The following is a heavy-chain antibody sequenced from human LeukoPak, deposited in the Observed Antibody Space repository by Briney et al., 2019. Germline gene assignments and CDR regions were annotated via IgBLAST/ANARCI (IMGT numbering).Heavy chain of an antibody. J-gene: IGHJ4*02. V-gene: IGHV3-23*01. Sequence: GGSLRLSCAASGFTFSSYGMSWVRQAPGKGLEWVSAISGSGGSTYYADSVKGRFTISRDNSKNTLYLQMNSLRAEDTAVYYCVPGEVTAYFDYWGQGTLVTVSS. D-gene: IGHD2-21*02. CDR2: ISGSGGST. CDR3: VPGEVTAYFDY. CDR1: GFTFSSYG.